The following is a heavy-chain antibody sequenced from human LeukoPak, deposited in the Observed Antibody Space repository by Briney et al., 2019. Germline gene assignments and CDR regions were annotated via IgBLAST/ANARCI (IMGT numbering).Heavy chain of an antibody. J-gene: IGHJ4*02. CDR3: AREHDYGDYVDY. D-gene: IGHD4-17*01. Sequence: GGSLRLSCAASGFIFSSYWVSWVRQAPGKGLEWVANIKEDSSEKKYVDSVKGRFTISRDNAKNSVYLQMNSLRAEDTAVYYCAREHDYGDYVDYWGQGTLVTVSS. CDR2: IKEDSSEK. CDR1: GFIFSSYW. V-gene: IGHV3-7*01.